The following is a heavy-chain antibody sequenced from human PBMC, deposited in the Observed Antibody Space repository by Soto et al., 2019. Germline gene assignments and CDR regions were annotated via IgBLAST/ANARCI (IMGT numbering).Heavy chain of an antibody. Sequence: SETLSLTCTVSGGSISSNYWGWIRQPPGKGLEWIGSIYYSGSTYNNPSLRSRVSMSIDTSKDQFSLKLKSVTAAGTALYFCARQRTSVVTQAYFDVWGPGSLVTVSS. D-gene: IGHD2-21*02. V-gene: IGHV4-39*01. CDR2: IYYSGST. J-gene: IGHJ4*02. CDR1: GGSISSNY. CDR3: ARQRTSVVTQAYFDV.